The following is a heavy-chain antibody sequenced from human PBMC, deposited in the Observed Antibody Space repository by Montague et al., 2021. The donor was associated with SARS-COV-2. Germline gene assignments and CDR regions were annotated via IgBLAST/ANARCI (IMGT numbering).Heavy chain of an antibody. CDR1: GGSISSGSHY. D-gene: IGHD3-10*01. V-gene: IGHV4-39*07. Sequence: SETLSLTCTVSGGSISSGSHYWGYIRQPPGKGLEWLGSIYYSGTTYYTPSLKSRVTMSVHTSKNQFSLNLNSVTAADTAVYYCVGGVIMARAISSYFDYWGQGTLVTVSS. CDR3: VGGVIMARAISSYFDY. J-gene: IGHJ4*02. CDR2: IYYSGTT.